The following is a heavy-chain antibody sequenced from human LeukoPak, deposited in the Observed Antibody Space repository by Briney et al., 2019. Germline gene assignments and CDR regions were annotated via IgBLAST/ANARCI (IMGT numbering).Heavy chain of an antibody. V-gene: IGHV4-39*07. J-gene: IGHJ5*02. CDR1: GGSISSSSYY. CDR3: ARTRYYCSSTSCYRSHNWFDP. D-gene: IGHD2-2*01. CDR2: INHGGST. Sequence: PSETLSLTCTVSGGSISSSSYYWGWIRQPPGKGLEWIGEINHGGSTNYNPSLKSRVTISVDTSKNQFSLKLSSVTAADTAVYYCARTRYYCSSTSCYRSHNWFDPWGQGTLVTVSS.